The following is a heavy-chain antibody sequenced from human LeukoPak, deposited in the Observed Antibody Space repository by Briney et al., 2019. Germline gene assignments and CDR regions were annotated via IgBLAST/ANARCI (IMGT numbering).Heavy chain of an antibody. J-gene: IGHJ4*02. V-gene: IGHV4-38-2*02. CDR1: GDSFSNDYY. CDR3: ANADSEDFFDY. Sequence: PSETLSLTRTVSGDSFSNDYYWGCIRQPPGKGLEWIGSVYHDGSTYYNPALKRRLIISLDTSKRQYSLKLTSLTATDTAVYYCANADSEDFFDYWGRGTLVTVSS. D-gene: IGHD2-15*01. CDR2: VYHDGST.